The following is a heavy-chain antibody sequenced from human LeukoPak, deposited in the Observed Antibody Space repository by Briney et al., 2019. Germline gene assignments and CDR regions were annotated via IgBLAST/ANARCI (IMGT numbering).Heavy chain of an antibody. D-gene: IGHD3-10*01. Sequence: ASVKVSCKASGYTFTSYGISWVRQAPGQGLEWMGWISACNGNTNYAQKLQGRVTMTTDTSTSTAYMELRSLRSDDTAVYYCARDYYGSVYNWFDPWGQGTLATVSS. CDR3: ARDYYGSVYNWFDP. J-gene: IGHJ5*02. CDR1: GYTFTSYG. CDR2: ISACNGNT. V-gene: IGHV1-18*01.